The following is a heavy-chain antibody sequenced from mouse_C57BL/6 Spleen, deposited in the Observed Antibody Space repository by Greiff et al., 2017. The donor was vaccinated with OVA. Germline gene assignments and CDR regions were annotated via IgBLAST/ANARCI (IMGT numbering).Heavy chain of an antibody. V-gene: IGHV2-2*01. CDR1: GFSLTSYG. CDR2: IWSGGST. Sequence: VKLMESGPGLVQPSQSLSLTCTVSGFSLTSYGVHWVRQSPGKGLEWLGVIWSGGSTDYNAAFISRLSISKDNSKSQVFFKMNRLQADDTAIYYCAREKDDGYSWFADWGQGTLVTVSA. D-gene: IGHD2-3*01. CDR3: AREKDDGYSWFAD. J-gene: IGHJ3*01.